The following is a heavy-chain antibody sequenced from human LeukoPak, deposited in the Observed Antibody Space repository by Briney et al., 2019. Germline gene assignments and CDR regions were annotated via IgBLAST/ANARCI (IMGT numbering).Heavy chain of an antibody. CDR2: INPSGGST. CDR3: ARDSIPGGYYDSSGYQDY. D-gene: IGHD3-22*01. V-gene: IGHV1-46*01. Sequence: ASVKVSCKASGYTFTSYYMHWVRQAPGQGLEWMGIINPSGGSTSYAQKFQGRVTMTRDTSTSTVYMELSSLRSEDTAVYYCARDSIPGGYYDSSGYQDYWGQGTLVTVSS. CDR1: GYTFTSYY. J-gene: IGHJ4*02.